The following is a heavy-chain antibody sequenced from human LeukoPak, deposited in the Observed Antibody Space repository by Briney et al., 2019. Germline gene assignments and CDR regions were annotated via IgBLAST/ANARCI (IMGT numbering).Heavy chain of an antibody. Sequence: ASVKVSCKASGYTFTGYYMHWVRQAPGQGLEWMGWINPNGGGTNYAQKFQGRVTMTRDTSISTAYMELSRLRSDDTAVYYCARVGYDYVWGSYRVDYWGQGTLVTVSS. CDR1: GYTFTGYY. J-gene: IGHJ4*02. V-gene: IGHV1-2*02. D-gene: IGHD3-16*02. CDR3: ARVGYDYVWGSYRVDY. CDR2: INPNGGGT.